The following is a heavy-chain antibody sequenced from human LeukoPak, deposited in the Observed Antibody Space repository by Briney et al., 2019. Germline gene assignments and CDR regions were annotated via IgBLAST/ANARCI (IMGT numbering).Heavy chain of an antibody. CDR2: MNPNSGNT. CDR1: GYTFTSYD. Sequence: ASVKVSCTASGYTFTSYDINWVRQAPGQGLEWMGWMNPNSGNTGYAQKFQGRVTMTRNTSISTAYMELSSLRSEDTAGYYCARGYCSSTGCYERYYYGMDGWGQGTTVTVSS. D-gene: IGHD2-2*01. V-gene: IGHV1-8*01. CDR3: ARGYCSSTGCYERYYYGMDG. J-gene: IGHJ6*02.